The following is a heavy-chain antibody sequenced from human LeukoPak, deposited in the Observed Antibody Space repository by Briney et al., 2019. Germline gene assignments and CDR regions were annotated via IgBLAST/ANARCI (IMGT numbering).Heavy chain of an antibody. Sequence: GGSLRLSCEASGLSFGDYTMHWVRQAPGKGLEWVSLISRNGAATKYADSVRGRFTISRDNAKNSLYLQMNSLRAEDTAVYYCARDLGGYCSGGSCTTFDFWGQGTLVTVSS. D-gene: IGHD2-15*01. CDR3: ARDLGGYCSGGSCTTFDF. CDR2: ISRNGAAT. V-gene: IGHV3-43*01. CDR1: GLSFGDYT. J-gene: IGHJ4*02.